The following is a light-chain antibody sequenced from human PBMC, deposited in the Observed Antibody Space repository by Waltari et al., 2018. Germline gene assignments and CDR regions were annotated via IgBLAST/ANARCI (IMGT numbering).Light chain of an antibody. CDR2: DVS. Sequence: QSALTQPAPVSGSPGQSITISCTGTSSDVGCSNYVSWYQQHPGKAPKLMIYDVSNRPSGVSNRFSGSKSGNTASLTISGLQAEDEADYYCSSYTSSSTVFGGGTKLTVL. V-gene: IGLV2-14*03. CDR3: SSYTSSSTV. CDR1: SSDVGCSNY. J-gene: IGLJ3*02.